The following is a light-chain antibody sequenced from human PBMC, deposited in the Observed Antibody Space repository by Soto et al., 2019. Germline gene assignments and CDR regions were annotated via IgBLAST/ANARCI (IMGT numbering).Light chain of an antibody. Sequence: EIVLTQSPGTLSLSPGERATLSCRASQSVSDSSLAWYHQKPGQAPRLLIYGASRRATGIPDTFSGSGSGKDFTLTIIRLETEDFAVYYCQLYGDSPMYTFGQGTKLEIK. CDR2: GAS. J-gene: IGKJ2*01. CDR1: QSVSDSS. V-gene: IGKV3-20*01. CDR3: QLYGDSPMYT.